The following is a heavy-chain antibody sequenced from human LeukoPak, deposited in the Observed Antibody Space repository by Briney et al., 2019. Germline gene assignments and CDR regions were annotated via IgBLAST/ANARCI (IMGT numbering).Heavy chain of an antibody. CDR2: ISGSGGST. Sequence: GGSLRLSCAASGFTFSSHGMNWVRQAPGKGLKWVSAISGSGGSTYYADSVKGRITISRDNSKNTLYLQVNSLRAEDTAVYYCAKGVGYCSGGSCQQFDYWGQGTLVTVSS. J-gene: IGHJ4*02. CDR1: GFTFSSHG. V-gene: IGHV3-23*01. D-gene: IGHD2-15*01. CDR3: AKGVGYCSGGSCQQFDY.